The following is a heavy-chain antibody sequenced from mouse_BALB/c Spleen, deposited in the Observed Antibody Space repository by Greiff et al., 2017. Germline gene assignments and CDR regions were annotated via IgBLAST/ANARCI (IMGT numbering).Heavy chain of an antibody. Sequence: EVHLVESGGGLVQPGGSRKLSCAASGFTFSSFGMHWVRQAPEKGLEWVAYISSGSSTIYYADTVKGRFTISRDNPKNTLFLQMTSLRSEDTAMYYCARGSSYDYWGQGTTLTVSS. CDR1: GFTFSSFG. D-gene: IGHD1-1*01. CDR3: ARGSSYDY. CDR2: ISSGSSTI. J-gene: IGHJ2*01. V-gene: IGHV5-17*02.